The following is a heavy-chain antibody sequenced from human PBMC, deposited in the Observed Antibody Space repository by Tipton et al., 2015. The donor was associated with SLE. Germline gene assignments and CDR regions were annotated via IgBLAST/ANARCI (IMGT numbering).Heavy chain of an antibody. CDR2: IYYSGST. J-gene: IGHJ5*02. D-gene: IGHD3-10*01. Sequence: LRLSCTVSGGSISSGDYYWSWIRQPPGKGLEWIGYIYYSGSTYYNPSLKSRVTISVDTSKNQFSLKLSSVTAADTAVYYCARGAYGPGGWFDPWGQGTLVTVSS. CDR3: ARGAYGPGGWFDP. CDR1: GGSISSGDYY. V-gene: IGHV4-30-4*08.